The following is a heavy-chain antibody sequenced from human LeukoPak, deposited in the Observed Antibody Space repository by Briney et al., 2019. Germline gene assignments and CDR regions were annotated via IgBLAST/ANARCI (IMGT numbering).Heavy chain of an antibody. CDR2: IKGKTYGGAR. V-gene: IGHV3-15*01. J-gene: IGHJ4*02. CDR1: VFAFSNSG. Sequence: GGSLRLFCAASVFAFSNSGMSGLRESPGGAVECGGRIKGKTYGGARDYAAPVKGRFTISRDDSKNTLYKQMNSLKTEDTAVYYCTTDAYCSGGSCYFDYWGQGTLVTVSS. CDR3: TTDAYCSGGSCYFDY. D-gene: IGHD2-15*01.